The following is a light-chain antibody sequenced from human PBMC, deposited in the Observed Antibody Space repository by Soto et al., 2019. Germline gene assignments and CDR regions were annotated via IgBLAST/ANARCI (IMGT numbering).Light chain of an antibody. CDR1: QTVSSSY. CDR2: GAS. Sequence: EIVLTQSPATLSLSPGERATLSCRASQTVSSSYLAWYQQKPGQAPRLLISGASSRATGIPDRFSGWGSGTDFTLTISRLEPEDFALYYCQQYGSSPLTFGQGTKVDIK. V-gene: IGKV3-20*01. J-gene: IGKJ1*01. CDR3: QQYGSSPLT.